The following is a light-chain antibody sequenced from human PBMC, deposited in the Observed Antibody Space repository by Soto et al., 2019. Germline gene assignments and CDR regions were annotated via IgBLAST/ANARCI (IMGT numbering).Light chain of an antibody. CDR3: CSYTTSSTPYV. CDR2: DVT. J-gene: IGLJ1*01. CDR1: SSDVGGYDY. V-gene: IGLV2-14*01. Sequence: QSALTQPASVSGSPGQSITISCTGASSDVGGYDYVSWYQQHPGKAPKLMIYDVTTRPSGVSNRFSGSKSGNTASLTISGLQAEDEADYYCCSYTTSSTPYVFGTGPKLTVL.